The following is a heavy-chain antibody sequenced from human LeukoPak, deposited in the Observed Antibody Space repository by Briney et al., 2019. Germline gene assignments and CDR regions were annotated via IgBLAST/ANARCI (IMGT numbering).Heavy chain of an antibody. Sequence: GGSLRLSCAASGFTFSSYAMSWVRQAPGKGLEWVSAISGSGGSTYYADSVKGRFTISRDNSKNTLYLQMNSMRAEGTAVYYCAKPISSRYYYYGMDVWGQGTTVTVSS. CDR3: AKPISSRYYYYGMDV. D-gene: IGHD6-19*01. J-gene: IGHJ6*02. CDR2: ISGSGGST. CDR1: GFTFSSYA. V-gene: IGHV3-23*01.